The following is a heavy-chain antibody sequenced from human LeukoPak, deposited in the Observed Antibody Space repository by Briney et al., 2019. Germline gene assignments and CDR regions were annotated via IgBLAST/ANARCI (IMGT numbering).Heavy chain of an antibody. CDR2: ISYDGSNK. CDR3: ARLKLGIDPRWAFDI. D-gene: IGHD7-27*01. V-gene: IGHV3-30-3*01. J-gene: IGHJ3*02. CDR1: GFTFSNYA. Sequence: GGSLRLSCAASGFTFSNYAMSWVRQAPCKGLEWVAVISYDGSNKYYADSVKGRFTISRDNSKNTLYLQMNSLRAEDTAVYYCARLKLGIDPRWAFDIWGQGTMVTVSS.